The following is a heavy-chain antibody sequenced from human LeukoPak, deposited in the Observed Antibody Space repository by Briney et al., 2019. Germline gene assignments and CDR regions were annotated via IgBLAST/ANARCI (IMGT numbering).Heavy chain of an antibody. CDR2: IYYSGST. V-gene: IGHV4-39*07. D-gene: IGHD1-26*01. Sequence: PSETLSLTCTVSGGFISSYSHYWGWIRQPPGKGLEWIGSIYYSGSTYYNPSLKSRVTISVDTSKNQFSLKLSSVTAADTAVYYCARDRAVGVTSFDYWGQGTLVTVSS. CDR1: GGFISSYSHY. J-gene: IGHJ4*02. CDR3: ARDRAVGVTSFDY.